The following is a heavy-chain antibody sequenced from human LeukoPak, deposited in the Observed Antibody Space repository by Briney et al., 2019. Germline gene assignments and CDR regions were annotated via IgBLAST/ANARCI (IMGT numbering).Heavy chain of an antibody. D-gene: IGHD2-15*01. CDR3: ARDNEYCTGGTCRLGY. J-gene: IGHJ4*02. CDR1: GLTFSFYW. CDR2: INNDGRST. Sequence: PGGSLRLSCAASGLTFSFYWMHWVRQAPGKGLVWVSRINNDGRSTSYAGSVKGRFTISRDNAKNTLYLQMNSLRAEDTAVYYCARDNEYCTGGTCRLGYWGQGALVTVSS. V-gene: IGHV3-74*01.